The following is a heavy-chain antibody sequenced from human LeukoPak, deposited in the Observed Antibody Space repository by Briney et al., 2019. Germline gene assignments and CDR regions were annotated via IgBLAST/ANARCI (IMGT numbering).Heavy chain of an antibody. CDR3: ARTYYYDSSGYSRRSPRPYYFDY. J-gene: IGHJ4*02. Sequence: GASVKVSCKASGGTFSSYAISWVRQAPGQGLEWMGGIIPIFGTANYAQKFQGRVTITTDESTSTAYMELSSLRSEDTAVYCYARTYYYDSSGYSRRSPRPYYFDYWGQGTLVTVSS. CDR2: IIPIFGTA. D-gene: IGHD3-22*01. CDR1: GGTFSSYA. V-gene: IGHV1-69*05.